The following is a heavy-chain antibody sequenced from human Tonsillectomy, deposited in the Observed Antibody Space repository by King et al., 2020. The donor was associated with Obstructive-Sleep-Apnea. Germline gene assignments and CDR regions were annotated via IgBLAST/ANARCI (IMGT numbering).Heavy chain of an antibody. J-gene: IGHJ4*02. CDR3: AKSYYYFDY. CDR1: GFTSRSYG. CDR2: IRFDGSNE. D-gene: IGHD3-10*01. Sequence: VQLVESGGGVVQPGRSLRLSCAASGFTSRSYGMHWVRQAPGKGLEWVAFIRFDGSNEYYADSVKGRFTISRDNSKNTLYLQMNSLRAEDTSVYYCAKSYYYFDYWGQGTPVTVSS. V-gene: IGHV3-30*02.